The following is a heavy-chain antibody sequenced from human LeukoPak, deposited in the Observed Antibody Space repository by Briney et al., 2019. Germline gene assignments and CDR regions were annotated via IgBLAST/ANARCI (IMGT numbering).Heavy chain of an antibody. Sequence: GASVKVSCKASGYTFTGYYMHWVRQAPGQGLEWMGWINPNSGGTNYAQKFQGRVTMTRDTSISTAYMELSRLRSDDTAVYYCARASSVAQKPARLDYWGQGTLVTVSS. D-gene: IGHD2-15*01. CDR1: GYTFTGYY. CDR2: INPNSGGT. CDR3: ARASSVAQKPARLDY. V-gene: IGHV1-2*02. J-gene: IGHJ4*02.